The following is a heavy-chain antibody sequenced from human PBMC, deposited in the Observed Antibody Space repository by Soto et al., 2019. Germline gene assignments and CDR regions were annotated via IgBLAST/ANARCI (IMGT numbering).Heavy chain of an antibody. CDR3: ARGSAWSIAAAGSLHY. V-gene: IGHV3-30-3*01. D-gene: IGHD6-13*01. CDR2: VSYDGSNQ. J-gene: IGHJ4*01. Sequence: QVQLVESGGGVVQPGRSLRLSCAASGFTFSTYVMHWVRQAPGKGLEWVGVVSYDGSNQHYADSVKGRITISRDNSKNMLSLQMHSLRPEDTAVYYCARGSAWSIAAAGSLHYWGQGTLVTVSS. CDR1: GFTFSTYV.